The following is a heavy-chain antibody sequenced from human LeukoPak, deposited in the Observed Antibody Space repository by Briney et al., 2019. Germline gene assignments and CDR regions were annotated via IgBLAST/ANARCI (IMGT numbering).Heavy chain of an antibody. Sequence: PSETLSLTCTVSGGSFSSSSHYWGWVRQPPGKGLEWIGSMYYSGSTYYNASLRSRVTISVDTSRDQFSLKLSSVTAADTAVYYCARVGRYGYNLEYFDYWGQGTLVTVSS. CDR3: ARVGRYGYNLEYFDY. CDR2: MYYSGST. J-gene: IGHJ4*02. D-gene: IGHD5-24*01. V-gene: IGHV4-39*07. CDR1: GGSFSSSSHY.